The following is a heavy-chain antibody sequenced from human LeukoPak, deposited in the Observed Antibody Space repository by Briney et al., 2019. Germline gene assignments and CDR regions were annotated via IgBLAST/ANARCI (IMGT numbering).Heavy chain of an antibody. CDR2: ISGSGGST. Sequence: GGSLRLSCAASGFTFSSYAMSRVRQAPGKGLEWVSAISGSGGSTYYADSVKGRFTISRDNSKNPLYLQMNSLRAEDTAVYYCAKVPYSGYAENWFDPWGQGTLVTVSS. J-gene: IGHJ5*02. CDR3: AKVPYSGYAENWFDP. CDR1: GFTFSSYA. D-gene: IGHD5-12*01. V-gene: IGHV3-23*01.